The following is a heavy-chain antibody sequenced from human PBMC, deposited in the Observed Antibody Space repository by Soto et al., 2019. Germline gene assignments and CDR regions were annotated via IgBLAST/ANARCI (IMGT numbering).Heavy chain of an antibody. D-gene: IGHD3-22*01. V-gene: IGHV4-61*01. CDR3: ARGSYYDSRNDY. Sequence: SETLSLTCTVSGGSVSSGSYFWSWIRQPPGKGLEWIGYIYYSGSTNYNPSLKSRVTISVDTSKNQFSLKLSSVTAADTAVYYCARGSYYDSRNDYWGQGTLVTVSS. CDR1: GGSVSSGSYF. J-gene: IGHJ4*02. CDR2: IYYSGST.